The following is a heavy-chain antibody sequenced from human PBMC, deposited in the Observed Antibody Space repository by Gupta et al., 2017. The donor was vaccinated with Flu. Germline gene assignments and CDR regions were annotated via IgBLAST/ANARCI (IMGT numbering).Heavy chain of an antibody. D-gene: IGHD6-13*01. CDR3: KKWESVAGKGTVCDY. CDR2: IQSQTDGGTT. Sequence: WMSWVRQAPGKGLEWVGRIQSQTDGGTTDYAAPVKGRFTIARDDSKNTLYLQMNSLKTEDTAVYYCKKWESVAGKGTVCDYWGQGTLVTVSA. CDR1: W. V-gene: IGHV3-15*01. J-gene: IGHJ4*02.